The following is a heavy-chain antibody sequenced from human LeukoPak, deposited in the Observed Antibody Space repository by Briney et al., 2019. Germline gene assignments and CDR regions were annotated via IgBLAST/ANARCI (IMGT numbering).Heavy chain of an antibody. Sequence: GGSLRLSCAASGFTFSSYAMHWVRQAPGKGLEWVAVISYDGSNKYYADSVKGRFTISRDNSKNTLYLQMNSLRAEDTTVYYCARESSGSSIDYWGQGTQVTVSS. CDR2: ISYDGSNK. V-gene: IGHV3-30*04. CDR3: ARESSGSSIDY. J-gene: IGHJ4*02. CDR1: GFTFSSYA. D-gene: IGHD1-26*01.